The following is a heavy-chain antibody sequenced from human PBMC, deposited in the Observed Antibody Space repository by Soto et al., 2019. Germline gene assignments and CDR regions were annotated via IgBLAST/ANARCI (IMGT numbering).Heavy chain of an antibody. V-gene: IGHV1-8*01. J-gene: IGHJ5*02. Sequence: ASVKVSCKASGYSFTNNDVSWVRQATGQGLEWMGWMNPGSGDTGYAQKFQGRVTMTRDISIATAYMELSSLRSDDTAIYYCARMATFGSLNWFDPWGQGTLVTAPQ. CDR1: GYSFTNND. CDR2: MNPGSGDT. D-gene: IGHD3-16*01. CDR3: ARMATFGSLNWFDP.